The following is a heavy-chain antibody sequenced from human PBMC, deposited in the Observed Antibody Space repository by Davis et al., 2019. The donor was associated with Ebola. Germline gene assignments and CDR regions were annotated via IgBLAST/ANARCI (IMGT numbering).Heavy chain of an antibody. CDR1: GGSISSSSYY. J-gene: IGHJ6*03. CDR3: ARREAYYYYYMDV. D-gene: IGHD1-26*01. V-gene: IGHV4-61*05. Sequence: PSETLSLTCTVSGGSISSSSYYWGWIRQPPGKGLEWIGYIYYSGSTNYNPSLKSRVTISVDTSKNQFSLKLSSVTAADTAVYYCARREAYYYYYMDVWGKGTTVTVSS. CDR2: IYYSGST.